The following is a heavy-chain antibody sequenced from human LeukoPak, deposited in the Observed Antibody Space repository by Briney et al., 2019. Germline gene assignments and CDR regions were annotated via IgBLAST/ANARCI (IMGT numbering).Heavy chain of an antibody. CDR2: INQDGSRI. J-gene: IGHJ4*02. V-gene: IGHV3-7*03. Sequence: GGSLRLSCAVSGFTFSSYWMSWFRQAPGKGLEWVANINQDGSRIYYVDSVKGRFTISRDNAKSSLYVQMNSLRAEDTAVYYCASLYDIIGYPRGPDYRGQGTLVTVSS. CDR1: GFTFSSYW. CDR3: ASLYDIIGYPRGPDY. D-gene: IGHD3-22*01.